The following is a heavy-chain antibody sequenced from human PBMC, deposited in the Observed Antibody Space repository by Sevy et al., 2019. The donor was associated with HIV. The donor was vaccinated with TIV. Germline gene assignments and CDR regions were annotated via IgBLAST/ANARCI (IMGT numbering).Heavy chain of an antibody. CDR3: AKVPAGGTTLYYYYYMDV. CDR2: IRYDGSNK. J-gene: IGHJ6*03. V-gene: IGHV3-30*02. CDR1: GFTFSSYG. Sequence: GGSLRLSCAASGFTFSSYGMHWVRQAPGKGLEWVAFIRYDGSNKYYSDFVKGRFTLFRDNSKNTLYLQMNSLRAEDTAVYYCAKVPAGGTTLYYYYYMDVWGKGTTVTVSS. D-gene: IGHD1-7*01.